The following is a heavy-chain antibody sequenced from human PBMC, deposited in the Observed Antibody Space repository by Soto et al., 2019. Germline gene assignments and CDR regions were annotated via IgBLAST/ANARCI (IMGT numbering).Heavy chain of an antibody. CDR3: ARGYGRIFDY. V-gene: IGHV4-34*01. J-gene: IGHJ4*02. Sequence: QVQLQQWGAGLLKPSETLSLTCAVYGGSFSGYYWSWIRQPPGKGLEWIGEINHSGSTHYHPSLKSRGTISVATSKNQFSLKLSSVPAADTAVYYCARGYGRIFDYWGQGTLVTVSS. CDR1: GGSFSGYY. D-gene: IGHD3-10*01. CDR2: INHSGST.